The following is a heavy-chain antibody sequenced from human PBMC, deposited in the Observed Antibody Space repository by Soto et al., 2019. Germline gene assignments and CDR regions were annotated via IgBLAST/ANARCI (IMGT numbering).Heavy chain of an antibody. V-gene: IGHV3-9*01. J-gene: IGHJ3*02. CDR3: AKAPSHSNYGGFDM. CDR1: GFNFHDYA. D-gene: IGHD2-21*01. CDR2: ISWNSGSI. Sequence: SGGSLRLSCAASGFNFHDYAMHWVRQAPGKGLEWVAGISWNSGSIGYGDSVKGRFTISRDNAKRSLYVQMNSLRDEDTALYYCAKAPSHSNYGGFDMWGQGTMVTVSS.